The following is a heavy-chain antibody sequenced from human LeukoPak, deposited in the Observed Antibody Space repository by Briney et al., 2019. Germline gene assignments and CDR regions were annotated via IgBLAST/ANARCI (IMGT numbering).Heavy chain of an antibody. CDR3: AREAIGVGATAFDY. CDR1: GGSISSYY. CDR2: IYYSGST. V-gene: IGHV4-59*01. Sequence: PSETLSLTCTVSGGSISSYYWSWIRQPPGKGLEWIGYIYYSGSTNYNPSLKSRVTISVDTSKNQFSLKLSSVTAADTAVYYCAREAIGVGATAFDYWGQGTLVTVSS. D-gene: IGHD1-26*01. J-gene: IGHJ4*02.